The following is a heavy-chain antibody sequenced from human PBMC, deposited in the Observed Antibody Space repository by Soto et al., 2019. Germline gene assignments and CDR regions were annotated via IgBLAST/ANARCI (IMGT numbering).Heavy chain of an antibody. D-gene: IGHD3-3*01. CDR1: GFTFGDYA. Sequence: GSLRLSCTASGFTFGDYAMSWVRQAPGKGLEWVGFIRSKAYGGTTEYAASVKGRFTISRDDSKSIAYLQMSSLKTEDTAVYYCTRDDFWSGYYYGMDVWGQGTTVTVSS. CDR2: IRSKAYGGTT. J-gene: IGHJ6*02. CDR3: TRDDFWSGYYYGMDV. V-gene: IGHV3-49*04.